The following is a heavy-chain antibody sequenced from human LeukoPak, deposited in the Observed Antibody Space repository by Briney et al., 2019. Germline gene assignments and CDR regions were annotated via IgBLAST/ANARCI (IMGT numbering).Heavy chain of an antibody. Sequence: GASVKVSCKASGYTFTGYYMHWVRQAPGQGLEWMGWINPNSGGTNYAQKFQGWVTMTRDTSISTAYMELSRLRSDDTAVYYCARETQYPGGGSDAFDIWGQGTMVTVSS. CDR2: INPNSGGT. D-gene: IGHD2-2*01. J-gene: IGHJ3*02. CDR3: ARETQYPGGGSDAFDI. V-gene: IGHV1-2*04. CDR1: GYTFTGYY.